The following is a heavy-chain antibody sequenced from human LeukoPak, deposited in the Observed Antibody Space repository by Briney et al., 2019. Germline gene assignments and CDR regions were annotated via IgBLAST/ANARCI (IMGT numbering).Heavy chain of an antibody. Sequence: ASVKVSCKVSGYTLTELSMHWVRQAPGKGLEWMGGFDPEDGETIYAQKFQGRVTMTEDTPTDTAYMELSSLRSEDTAVYYCATQHSGWYGGFVDYWGQGTLVTVSS. CDR1: GYTLTELS. V-gene: IGHV1-24*01. CDR2: FDPEDGET. CDR3: ATQHSGWYGGFVDY. D-gene: IGHD6-19*01. J-gene: IGHJ4*02.